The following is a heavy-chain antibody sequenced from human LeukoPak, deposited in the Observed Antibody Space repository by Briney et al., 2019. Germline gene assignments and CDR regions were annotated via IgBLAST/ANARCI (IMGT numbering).Heavy chain of an antibody. CDR3: ANDIRVGGYGTPN. CDR2: ISWNSGSI. V-gene: IGHV3-9*01. D-gene: IGHD1-14*01. CDR1: GFTFDDYA. Sequence: PGRSLRLSCAASGFTFDDYAMHWVRQAPGKGLEWVSGISWNSGSIGYADSVKGRFTISRDNAKNSLYLQMNSLRAEDTALYYCANDIRVGGYGTPNWGQGTLVTVSS. J-gene: IGHJ4*02.